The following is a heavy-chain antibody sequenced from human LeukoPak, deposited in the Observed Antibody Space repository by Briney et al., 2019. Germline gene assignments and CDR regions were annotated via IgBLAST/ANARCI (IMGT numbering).Heavy chain of an antibody. Sequence: ASVKVSCKASGYTFTSYDINWVRQATGQGLEWMGWMNPNSGSTGYAQKFQGRVTITRNTSVSTAYMELSGLRSEDTAVYYCARGRSTGYPYYFEYWGQGTLVTVSS. V-gene: IGHV1-8*03. D-gene: IGHD5-12*01. CDR2: MNPNSGST. J-gene: IGHJ4*02. CDR1: GYTFTSYD. CDR3: ARGRSTGYPYYFEY.